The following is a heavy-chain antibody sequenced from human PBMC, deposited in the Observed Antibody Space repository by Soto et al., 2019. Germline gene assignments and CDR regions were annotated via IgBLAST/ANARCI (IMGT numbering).Heavy chain of an antibody. V-gene: IGHV1-2*02. CDR1: GYTFTGDY. Sequence: ASVKVSCKASGYTFTGDYMHWVRQAPGQGLEWMGWINPNSGGTNYAQKFQGRVTMTRDTSISTAYMELSRLRSDDTAVYYCASQGLYSIDGYYYYYYGMDVWGQGTTVTVSS. CDR2: INPNSGGT. J-gene: IGHJ6*02. D-gene: IGHD2-8*01. CDR3: ASQGLYSIDGYYYYYYGMDV.